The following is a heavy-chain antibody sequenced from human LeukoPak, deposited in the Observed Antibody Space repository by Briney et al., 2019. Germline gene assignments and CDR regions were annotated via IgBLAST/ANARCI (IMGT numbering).Heavy chain of an antibody. V-gene: IGHV1-69*04. CDR3: ARDVGGVWAIAVAGNIDY. CDR2: IIPILGIA. CDR1: GGTFSSYA. Sequence: SVKVSCKASGGTFSSYAISWVRQAPGQGLEWMGRIIPILGIANYAQKFQGRVTITADKSTSTAYMELSSLRSEDTAVYYCARDVGGVWAIAVAGNIDYWGQGTLVTVSS. D-gene: IGHD6-19*01. J-gene: IGHJ4*02.